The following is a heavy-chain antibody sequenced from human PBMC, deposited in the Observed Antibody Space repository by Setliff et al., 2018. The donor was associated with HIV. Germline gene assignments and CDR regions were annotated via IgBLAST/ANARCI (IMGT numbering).Heavy chain of an antibody. D-gene: IGHD3-22*01. CDR2: ISGYNGNT. J-gene: IGHJ4*02. CDR1: GYTFTRYG. Sequence: ASVKVSCKASGYTFTRYGISWVRQAPGQGLEWMGWISGYNGNTKYVQKLQGRVTMTTDTSTSTVYMELRSLRSDDTAVYYCVREYYDSSGYRSNDYWGQGTLVTVSS. V-gene: IGHV1-18*01. CDR3: VREYYDSSGYRSNDY.